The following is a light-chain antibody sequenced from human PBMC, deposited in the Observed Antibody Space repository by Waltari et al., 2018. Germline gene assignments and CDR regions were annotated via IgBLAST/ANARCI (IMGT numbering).Light chain of an antibody. J-gene: IGKJ2*03. CDR2: GAF. V-gene: IGKV3-15*01. CDR3: QQYSNWPYS. Sequence: EIVLTQSPATLSLSPGERATLSCRASQSVSSSLAWYQQRPGQAPRLLIYGAFSRATAIPDRFSGIGSATDFTLTISSLDPEDFAVYCCQQYSNWPYSFGQGTKLEIK. CDR1: QSVSSS.